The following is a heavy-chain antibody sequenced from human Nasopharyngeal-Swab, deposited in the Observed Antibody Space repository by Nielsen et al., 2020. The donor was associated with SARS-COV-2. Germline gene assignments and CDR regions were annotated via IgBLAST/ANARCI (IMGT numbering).Heavy chain of an antibody. CDR3: ARERKDASGSDYYYGMDV. CDR2: IYPEDSET. V-gene: IGHV5-51*01. D-gene: IGHD6-19*01. Sequence: KVSCKGSGYSFRYYWIGWVRQTPGKGLEWMGVIYPEDSETRYSPSFQGQVTMSVDKSTTTAYLQWTSLRASDNAIYFCARERKDASGSDYYYGMDVWGQGTTVTVSS. J-gene: IGHJ6*02. CDR1: GYSFRYYW.